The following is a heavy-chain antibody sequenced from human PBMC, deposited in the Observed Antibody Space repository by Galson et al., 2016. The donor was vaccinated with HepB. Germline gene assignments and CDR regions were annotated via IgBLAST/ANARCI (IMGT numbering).Heavy chain of an antibody. D-gene: IGHD6-13*01. V-gene: IGHV3-9*01. CDR2: ISWNSGSL. Sequence: SLRLSCAASGFSFDDYAMHWVRQAPGKGLEWVSGISWNSGSLDHADSVKGRFSISRDNARNSLYLQMNSLRAEDTALYFCAKDRDSSSWYDALDIWGQGTMVTVSS. CDR3: AKDRDSSSWYDALDI. CDR1: GFSFDDYA. J-gene: IGHJ3*02.